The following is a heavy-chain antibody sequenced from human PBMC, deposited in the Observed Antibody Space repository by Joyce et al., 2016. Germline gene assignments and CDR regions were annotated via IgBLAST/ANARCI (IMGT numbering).Heavy chain of an antibody. Sequence: QVQLVQSGAEVKKPGASVKVSCKASGYTFTGHTIHWVRQAPGQSLEWMGWINAGNGNTRFSQKFQGRVTVSRDTSANTAYMEVSSLRSEDTAVYYCARGSSALTYFDFWGQGTLVIVSS. V-gene: IGHV1-3*01. CDR3: ARGSSALTYFDF. J-gene: IGHJ4*02. CDR2: INAGNGNT. D-gene: IGHD3-10*01. CDR1: GYTFTGHT.